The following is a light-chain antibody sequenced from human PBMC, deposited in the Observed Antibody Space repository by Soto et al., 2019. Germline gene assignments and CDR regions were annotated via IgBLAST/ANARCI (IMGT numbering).Light chain of an antibody. CDR3: SSYTSSSTLYV. CDR2: DVS. J-gene: IGLJ1*01. CDR1: SSDVGTYNY. V-gene: IGLV2-14*01. Sequence: QSALTQPASVSGSPGQSITISCTGTSSDVGTYNYVSWYQQHPGKAPKLIIYDVSTRPSGLSNRFSGSKSGNTASLTISGLQAEDEADYYCSSYTSSSTLYVFGTGTKLTVL.